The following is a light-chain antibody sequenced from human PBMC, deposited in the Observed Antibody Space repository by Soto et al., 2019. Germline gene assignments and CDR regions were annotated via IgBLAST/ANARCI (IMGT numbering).Light chain of an antibody. V-gene: IGLV2-23*01. CDR2: EGT. J-gene: IGLJ1*01. CDR1: SSDFGGYNV. Sequence: QSVLTQPASVSGSPGQSITISCSGTSSDFGGYNVVSWYQQHPGKAPKLIIYEGTKRPSGVSNRFSGSKSGNAASLTISGLQTEDEADYYCSSYAGSNTFVFGTGTKVTVL. CDR3: SSYAGSNTFV.